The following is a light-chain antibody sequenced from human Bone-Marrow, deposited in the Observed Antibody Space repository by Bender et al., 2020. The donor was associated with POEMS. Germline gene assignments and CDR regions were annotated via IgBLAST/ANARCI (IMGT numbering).Light chain of an antibody. CDR2: EVN. V-gene: IGLV2-8*01. CDR3: SSYSVFYNFVV. J-gene: IGLJ2*01. Sequence: QSALTQPASVSGSPGQSITISCTGTSSDVGAYIYVSWFQRHPGKAPKLMIYEVNKRPSGVPYRFSGSKSGNTASLTVSGLQAEDEADYYCSSYSVFYNFVVFGGGTKLTVL. CDR1: SSDVGAYIY.